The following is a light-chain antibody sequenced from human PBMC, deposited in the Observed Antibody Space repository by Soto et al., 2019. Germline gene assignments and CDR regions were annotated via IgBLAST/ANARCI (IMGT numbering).Light chain of an antibody. J-gene: IGKJ2*01. Sequence: EIVMTQSPPSLTVTPGEPASISCSSSQRLLHSNGNIFLDWYLQKPGQSPQLLIYLGFNRASVVPDRVSGSAAGTDFTLKISRVEAEDAGVYYCMQALQTPYTFVQGTKLEIK. CDR2: LGF. V-gene: IGKV2-28*01. CDR1: QRLLHSNGNIF. CDR3: MQALQTPYT.